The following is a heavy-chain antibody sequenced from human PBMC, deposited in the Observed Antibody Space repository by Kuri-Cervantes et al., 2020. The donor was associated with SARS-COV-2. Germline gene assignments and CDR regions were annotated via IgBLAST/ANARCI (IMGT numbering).Heavy chain of an antibody. V-gene: IGHV1/OR15-1*04. J-gene: IGHJ4*02. Sequence: ASVKVSCKASGYIFTDYYMHWVRQAPGQELGWMGRINPNSGGTNYAQKFQGRVTMTRDKSISTAYLQWSSLKASDTAMYYCARFDFWSGYYKGGFDYWGQGTLVTVSS. CDR2: INPNSGGT. D-gene: IGHD3-3*01. CDR1: GYIFTDYY. CDR3: ARFDFWSGYYKGGFDY.